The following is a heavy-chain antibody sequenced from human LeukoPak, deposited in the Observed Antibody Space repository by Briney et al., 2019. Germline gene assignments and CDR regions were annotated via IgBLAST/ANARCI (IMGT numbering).Heavy chain of an antibody. CDR1: GITLSNYG. Sequence: GGALRLSCAVSGITLSNYGMSWVRQAPGEGLEWVAGISDSGGRTNYADSVKGRFTISRDNPKNTLYLQMNSLRAEDTAVYFCAKRGVVIRVILVGFHKEAYYFDSWGQGALVTVSS. J-gene: IGHJ4*02. V-gene: IGHV3-23*01. D-gene: IGHD3-22*01. CDR2: ISDSGGRT. CDR3: AKRGVVIRVILVGFHKEAYYFDS.